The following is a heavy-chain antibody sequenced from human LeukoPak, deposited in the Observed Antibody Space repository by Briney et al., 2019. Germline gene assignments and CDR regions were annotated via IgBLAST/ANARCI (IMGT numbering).Heavy chain of an antibody. D-gene: IGHD3-22*01. CDR1: GFTVSSNY. V-gene: IGHV3-66*02. CDR2: VYDDGST. Sequence: PGGSLRLSCAASGFTVSSNYMSWVRQAPGKGLEWVSVVYDDGSTYYADSVKGRFAISRDNSKNTLYLQMNSLRTEDMAVYYCARDRRYYYDSSGSDAFDIWGQGTMVTVSS. J-gene: IGHJ3*02. CDR3: ARDRRYYYDSSGSDAFDI.